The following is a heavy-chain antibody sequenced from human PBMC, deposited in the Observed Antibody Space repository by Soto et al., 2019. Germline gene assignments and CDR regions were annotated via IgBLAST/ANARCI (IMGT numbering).Heavy chain of an antibody. CDR1: GFTVSSNY. J-gene: IGHJ4*02. V-gene: IGHV3-53*01. CDR2: IYSGGST. CDR3: ARREIVGATATDY. Sequence: GVLRLSCAASGFTVSSNYMSWVRQAPGKGLEWVSVIYSGGSTYYADSVKGRFTISRDNSKNTLYLQMNSLRAEDTAVYYCARREIVGATATDYWGQGTLVTVSS. D-gene: IGHD1-26*01.